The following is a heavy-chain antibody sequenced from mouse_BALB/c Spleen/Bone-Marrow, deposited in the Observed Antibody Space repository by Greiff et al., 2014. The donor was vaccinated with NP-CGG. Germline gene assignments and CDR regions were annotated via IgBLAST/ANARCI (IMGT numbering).Heavy chain of an antibody. J-gene: IGHJ1*01. CDR3: VRSRLRDWYFDV. CDR2: IFPGDSTT. D-gene: IGHD1-2*01. V-gene: IGHV1S56*01. Sequence: LQESGVELVKPGASVKLSRKASGNTFTSYDINWVRQRPEQGLGWIGWIFPGDSTTKYNEKFKGKATLSTDKSSSTVHMQLSRLTSEDSAVYFCVRSRLRDWYFDVWGAGTTVTISS. CDR1: GNTFTSYD.